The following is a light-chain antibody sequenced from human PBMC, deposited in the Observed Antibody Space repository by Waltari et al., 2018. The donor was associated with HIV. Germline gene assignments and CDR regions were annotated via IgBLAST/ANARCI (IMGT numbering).Light chain of an antibody. CDR2: DAS. CDR3: QQYNNLPRT. CDR1: QDINKY. J-gene: IGKJ2*02. V-gene: IGKV1-33*01. Sequence: DIQMTQSPSSLSASVGDRVTITCQSSQDINKYLNWYQQKSGKAPKLLIYDASNLETGVPSRFSGSGAGTDVTFTSSSLQPEDIATYYCQQYNNLPRTFGQGTKLEI.